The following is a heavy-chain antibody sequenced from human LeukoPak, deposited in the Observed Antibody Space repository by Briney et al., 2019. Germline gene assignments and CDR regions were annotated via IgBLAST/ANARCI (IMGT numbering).Heavy chain of an antibody. CDR3: ARRTLRSPFDD. J-gene: IGHJ4*02. CDR2: IYYSGNT. Sequence: SETLSLTCTVSGGSISSYYWSWIRQPPGKGLEWIGYIYYSGNTNYNPSLKSRVTIFLDTSKNQFSLRLSSVTAADTAIYYCARRTLRSPFDDWGQGTLVTVSS. CDR1: GGSISSYY. D-gene: IGHD4-17*01. V-gene: IGHV4-59*08.